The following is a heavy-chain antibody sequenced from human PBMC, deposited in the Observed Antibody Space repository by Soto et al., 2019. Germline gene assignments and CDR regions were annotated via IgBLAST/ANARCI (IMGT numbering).Heavy chain of an antibody. Sequence: VQLVESGGGLVQPGRSLRLSCAASGFTFNSYVMHWVRQAPGKGLEWVAVISYDGSKKYYADSVKGRFTISRDNSKNTLYLQMNSLRAEDTAVYYCARTPNWYYFDYWGQGTLVTVSS. CDR1: GFTFNSYV. CDR3: ARTPNWYYFDY. V-gene: IGHV3-30-3*01. J-gene: IGHJ4*02. D-gene: IGHD1-1*01. CDR2: ISYDGSKK.